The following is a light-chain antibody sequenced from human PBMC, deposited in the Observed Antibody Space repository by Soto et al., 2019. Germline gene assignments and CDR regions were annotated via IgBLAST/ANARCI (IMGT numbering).Light chain of an antibody. V-gene: IGLV2-14*01. CDR3: SSYTSSTTQV. CDR1: SSDVGAYNY. Sequence: QAVVTQPASVSGSPGQSITISCAGTSSDVGAYNYVSWYQQHPGKAPKLVIYEVGNRPSGVSNRFSGSKSGNTASLTISGLQAEDEADYYCSSYTSSTTQVFGGGTQLTVL. CDR2: EVG. J-gene: IGLJ7*01.